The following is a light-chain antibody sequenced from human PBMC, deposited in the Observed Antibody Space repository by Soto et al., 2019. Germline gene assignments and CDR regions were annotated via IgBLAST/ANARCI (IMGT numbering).Light chain of an antibody. CDR1: QSVRSN. CDR3: QQYSNWPPGT. CDR2: GAS. Sequence: EIVMTQSPATLSVSPGERATLSCRASQSVRSNLAWYQQKPRQAPRLLIFGASTRAPGIPARFSGSGSGTEFTRTISSLQSEDYPVYYCQQYSNWPPGTFGQGTKLEIK. V-gene: IGKV3-15*01. J-gene: IGKJ1*01.